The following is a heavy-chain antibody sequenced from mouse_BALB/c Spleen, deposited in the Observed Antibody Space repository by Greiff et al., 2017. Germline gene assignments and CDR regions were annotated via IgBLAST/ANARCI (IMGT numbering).Heavy chain of an antibody. J-gene: IGHJ3*01. CDR1: GFTFSSYG. CDR3: ARQGTGTREFAY. D-gene: IGHD4-1*01. V-gene: IGHV5-6*01. Sequence: EVQRVESGGDLVKPGGSLKLSCAASGFTFSSYGMSWVRQTPDKRLEWVATISSGGSYTYYPDSVKGRFTISRDNAKNTLYLQMSSLKSEDTAMYYCARQGTGTREFAYWGQGTLVTVSA. CDR2: ISSGGSYT.